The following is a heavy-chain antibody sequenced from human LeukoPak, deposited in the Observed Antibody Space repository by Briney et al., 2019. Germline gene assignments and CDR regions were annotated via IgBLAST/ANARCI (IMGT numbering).Heavy chain of an antibody. Sequence: ASVKVSCKASGYTFTNYDINWVRQATGQGLEWMGWINPNSGGTNYAQKFQGRVTMTRDTSISTAYMELSRQRSDDTAVYYCAREANDYWGQGTLVTVSS. CDR1: GYTFTNYD. CDR2: INPNSGGT. J-gene: IGHJ4*02. V-gene: IGHV1-2*02. CDR3: AREANDY.